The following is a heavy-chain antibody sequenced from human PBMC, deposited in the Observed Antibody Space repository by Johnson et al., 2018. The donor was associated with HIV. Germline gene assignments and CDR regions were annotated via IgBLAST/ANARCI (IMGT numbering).Heavy chain of an antibody. CDR1: GFSISD. V-gene: IGHV3-15*01. J-gene: IGHJ3*02. CDR3: TTEKLSTAIVVVPAAWTGDAFDI. D-gene: IGHD2-2*01. Sequence: VQLVESGGGVVQPGGSLRLSCLASGFSISDSAIHWVGHIKSRTDGGTTDYAAPVKGRFTIARDDSKNTLYLQMNSMKTEDTAVYYCTTEKLSTAIVVVPAAWTGDAFDIWGQGTMVTVSS. CDR2: IKSRTDGGTT.